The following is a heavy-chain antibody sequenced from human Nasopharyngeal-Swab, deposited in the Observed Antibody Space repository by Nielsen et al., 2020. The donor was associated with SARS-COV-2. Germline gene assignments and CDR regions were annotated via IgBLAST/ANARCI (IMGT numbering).Heavy chain of an antibody. CDR3: ATYSGSYQNFDY. CDR1: GGSISSYY. D-gene: IGHD1-26*01. CDR2: IYYSGST. J-gene: IGHJ4*02. Sequence: SETLSLTCTVSGGSISSYYWSWIRQPPGKGLEWIGYIYYSGSTNYNPSLMSRVTISVDTSKNQFSLKLSSVTAADTAVYYCATYSGSYQNFDYWGQGTLVTVSS. V-gene: IGHV4-59*01.